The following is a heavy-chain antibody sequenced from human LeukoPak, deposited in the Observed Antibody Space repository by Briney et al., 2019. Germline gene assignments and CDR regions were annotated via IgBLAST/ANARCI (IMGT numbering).Heavy chain of an antibody. Sequence: SGPTLVKSTQTLTLTCTFSGFSLSTSGMCVSWIRQPPGRALEWLARIDWDDDKYYSTSLQTRLTISKDTSRNQVVLTMTDMDPVDTATYYCTRMGGDLRYYFDYWGQGTLVTVSS. D-gene: IGHD3-16*01. J-gene: IGHJ4*02. CDR1: GFSLSTSGMC. V-gene: IGHV2-70*11. CDR2: IDWDDDK. CDR3: TRMGGDLRYYFDY.